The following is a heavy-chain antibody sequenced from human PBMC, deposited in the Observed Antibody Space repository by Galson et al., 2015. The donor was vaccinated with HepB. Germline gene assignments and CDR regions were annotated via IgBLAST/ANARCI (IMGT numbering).Heavy chain of an antibody. Sequence: SLRLSCAASGLNFNNYVMHWVRQAPGKGLEWVALISFDVSNKYYADSVKGRFTISRDNSRNTLYLHMSSVTTEDTAMYYCARGGHIVVVTSTRNFDPFNIWGQGTLVTVSS. V-gene: IGHV3-30-3*01. J-gene: IGHJ3*02. CDR2: ISFDVSNK. D-gene: IGHD2-21*02. CDR3: ARGGHIVVVTSTRNFDPFNI. CDR1: GLNFNNYV.